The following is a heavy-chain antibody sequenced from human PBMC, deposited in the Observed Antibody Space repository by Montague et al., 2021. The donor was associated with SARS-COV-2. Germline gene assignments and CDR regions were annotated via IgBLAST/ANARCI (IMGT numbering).Heavy chain of an antibody. CDR2: IHHSGTT. CDR1: GFSIGSGDY. Sequence: SETLSLTCTVSGFSIGSGDYWGWIRQPPGKGLEWIGSIHHSGTTYYNPSLQRRLTMSIDTTANQFSLRLTSVTAADTAVFFCVREKAGGLRNVFDIWGQGTTVTVSS. V-gene: IGHV4-38-2*02. J-gene: IGHJ3*02. CDR3: VREKAGGLRNVFDI.